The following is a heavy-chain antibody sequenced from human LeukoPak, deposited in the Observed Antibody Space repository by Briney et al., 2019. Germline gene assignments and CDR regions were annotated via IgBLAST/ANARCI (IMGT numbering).Heavy chain of an antibody. V-gene: IGHV4-4*07. CDR1: GGSISSYY. CDR2: IYTSGST. CDR3: ARDLGGYNYGYSLDY. D-gene: IGHD5-18*01. J-gene: IGHJ4*02. Sequence: SETLSLTCTVSGGSISSYYWSWIRQPAGKGLEWIGRIYTSGSTSYNSSLKSRVTMSVDTSKNQFSLKLSSVTAADTAVYYCARDLGGYNYGYSLDYWGQGTLVTVSS.